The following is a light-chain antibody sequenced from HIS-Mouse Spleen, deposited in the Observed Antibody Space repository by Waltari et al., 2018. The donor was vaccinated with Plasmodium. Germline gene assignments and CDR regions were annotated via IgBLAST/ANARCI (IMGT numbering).Light chain of an antibody. Sequence: AIQLTQSPSSLSASVGDRVTITGRASQGISSALAWYQQKPGKAPKLLIYDASSLESGVPSRFSGSGSGTDFTLTISSLQPEDFATYYCQQFNSYPTWTFGQGTKVEIK. V-gene: IGKV1-13*02. CDR1: QGISSA. J-gene: IGKJ1*01. CDR2: DAS. CDR3: QQFNSYPTWT.